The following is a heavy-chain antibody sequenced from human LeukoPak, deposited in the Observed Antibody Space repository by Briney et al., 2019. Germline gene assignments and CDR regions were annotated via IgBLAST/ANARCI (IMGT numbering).Heavy chain of an antibody. CDR2: IYYSGST. CDR1: GGSISSYY. V-gene: IGHV4-59*01. CDR3: ARVTGYRIEDHFDY. Sequence: SETLSLTCTVSGGSISSYYWSWIRQPPGKGLEWIGYIYYSGSTNYNPSLKSRVTISVETSKNEFSLKLRSVTAADTAVYYCARVTGYRIEDHFDYWGQGTLVTVSS. D-gene: IGHD6-13*01. J-gene: IGHJ4*02.